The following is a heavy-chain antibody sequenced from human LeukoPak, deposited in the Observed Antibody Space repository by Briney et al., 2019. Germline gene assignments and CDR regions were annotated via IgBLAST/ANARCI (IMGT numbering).Heavy chain of an antibody. CDR3: ARHGLVAARHAFDI. CDR2: INHSGST. CDR1: GGAFRGYY. Sequence: RTSETLSLTCAVYGGAFRGYYWSWIRQPPGKGLEWIGEINHSGSTNYNPSLKSRVSVSVDTSKSQFSLKLSSVTAADTAVYYCARHGLVAARHAFDIWGQGTMVTVSS. D-gene: IGHD6-6*01. V-gene: IGHV4-34*01. J-gene: IGHJ3*02.